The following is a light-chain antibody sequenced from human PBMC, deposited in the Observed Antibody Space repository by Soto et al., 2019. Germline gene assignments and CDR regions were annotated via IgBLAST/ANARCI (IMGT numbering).Light chain of an antibody. CDR3: CSYAGSYSRV. Sequence: QSALTQPRSVSGSPGQSVTISCTGTSSDVGGYNYVSWYQHDPGKAPTLMISDVSKRPSGVPDRFSGSKSGNTASLTISGLQAEDEADYYCCSYAGSYSRVFGGGTKLTVL. CDR1: SSDVGGYNY. J-gene: IGLJ3*02. V-gene: IGLV2-11*01. CDR2: DVS.